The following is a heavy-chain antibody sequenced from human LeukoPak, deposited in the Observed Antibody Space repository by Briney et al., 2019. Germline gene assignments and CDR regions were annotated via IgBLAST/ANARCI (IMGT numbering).Heavy chain of an antibody. J-gene: IGHJ4*02. CDR1: RFNFISNW. D-gene: IGHD6-19*01. V-gene: IGHV3-7*01. Sequence: GGSLRLSCAASRFNFISNWMSWVRQAPGKGLEWVANIKQDGSEKYYVDSVKGRFTISRDNAKNSLYLQMNRPRAEDTAVYYCASGHEYGWYQDHWGQGTLVTVSS. CDR2: IKQDGSEK. CDR3: ASGHEYGWYQDH.